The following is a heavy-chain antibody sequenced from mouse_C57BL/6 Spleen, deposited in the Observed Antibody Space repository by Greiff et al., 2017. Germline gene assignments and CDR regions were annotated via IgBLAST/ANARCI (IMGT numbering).Heavy chain of an antibody. Sequence: QVQLQQPGAELVKPGASVKVSCKASGYTFTSYWMHWVKQRPGQGLEWIGRIHPSDSDTNYNQKFKGKATLTVDKSSSTAYIQLSSLTSEDSAVYYCAICGDYGWFAYWGQGTLVTVSA. CDR1: GYTFTSYW. CDR2: IHPSDSDT. J-gene: IGHJ3*01. CDR3: AICGDYGWFAY. V-gene: IGHV1-74*01. D-gene: IGHD2-4*01.